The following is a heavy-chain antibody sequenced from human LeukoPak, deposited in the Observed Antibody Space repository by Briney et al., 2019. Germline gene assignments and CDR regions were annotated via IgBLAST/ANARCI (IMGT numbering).Heavy chain of an antibody. CDR2: INPNSGGT. D-gene: IGHD1-7*01. V-gene: IGHV1-2*02. Sequence: ASVKVSCKASGYTFTSYGISWVRQAPGQGLEWMGWINPNSGGTNYAQKFQGRATMTRDTSISTAYMELSRLRSDDTAVYYCARLTEAWNSYYFDYWGQGTLVTVSS. CDR1: GYTFTSYG. CDR3: ARLTEAWNSYYFDY. J-gene: IGHJ4*02.